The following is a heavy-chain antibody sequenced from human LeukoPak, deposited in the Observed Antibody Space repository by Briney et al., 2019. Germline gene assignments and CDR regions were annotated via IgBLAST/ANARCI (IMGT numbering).Heavy chain of an antibody. CDR2: IRSSDGAI. V-gene: IGHV3-48*02. CDR1: GFTFDDYG. CDR3: ARDRDWAFDY. J-gene: IGHJ4*02. Sequence: TGGSLRLSCAASGFTFDDYGMTWVRQAPGKGLEWVSYIRSSDGAIAYADSVKGRFTISRDDAKNSLYLQMNSLRDEDTAVYYCARDRDWAFDYWGQGTLITVSS. D-gene: IGHD3-9*01.